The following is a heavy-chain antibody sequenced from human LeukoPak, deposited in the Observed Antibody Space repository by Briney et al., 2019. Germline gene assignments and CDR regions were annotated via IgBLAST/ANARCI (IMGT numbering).Heavy chain of an antibody. D-gene: IGHD2-2*01. CDR2: IWYDGSNK. J-gene: IGHJ4*02. CDR1: GFTISSYG. CDR3: ARSNQLLGFVLDY. V-gene: IGHV3-33*01. Sequence: PGGSLRLSCAASGFTISSYGMHWVRQAPGKGLEWVAVIWYDGSNKYYADSVKGRFTISRDNSKNTLYLQMNSLRAEDTAVYYCARSNQLLGFVLDYWGQGTLVTVSS.